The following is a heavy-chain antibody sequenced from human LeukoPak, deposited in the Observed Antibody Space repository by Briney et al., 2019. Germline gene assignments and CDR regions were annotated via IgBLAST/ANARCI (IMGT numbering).Heavy chain of an antibody. V-gene: IGHV4-39*01. CDR2: IYYSGST. CDR1: GGSISSSSYY. Sequence: SETLSLTCTVSGGSISSSSYYWGWIRQPPGKGLEWIGSIYYSGSTYYNPSLKSRVTISVDTSKNQFSLKLSSVTAADTAVYYCARILLWFGEFHTFDYWGQGTLVTVSS. CDR3: ARILLWFGEFHTFDY. J-gene: IGHJ4*02. D-gene: IGHD3-10*01.